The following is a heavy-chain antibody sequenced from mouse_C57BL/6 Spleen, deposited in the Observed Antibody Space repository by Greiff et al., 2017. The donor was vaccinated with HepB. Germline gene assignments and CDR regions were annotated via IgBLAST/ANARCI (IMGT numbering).Heavy chain of an antibody. Sequence: EVQGVESGGGLVKPGGSLKLSCAASGFTFSSYTMSWVRQTPEKRLEWVATISGGGGNTYYPDSVKGRFTISRDNAKNTLYLQMSSLRSEDTALYYCANYYGSRGWFAYWGQGTLVTVSA. V-gene: IGHV5-9*01. J-gene: IGHJ3*01. CDR1: GFTFSSYT. CDR2: ISGGGGNT. CDR3: ANYYGSRGWFAY. D-gene: IGHD1-1*01.